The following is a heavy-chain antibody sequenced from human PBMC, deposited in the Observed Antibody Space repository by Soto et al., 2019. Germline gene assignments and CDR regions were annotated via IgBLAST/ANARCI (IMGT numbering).Heavy chain of an antibody. D-gene: IGHD6-13*01. CDR1: GGSIKTYF. CDR2: IYTSGTA. V-gene: IGHV4-4*07. J-gene: IGHJ5*02. Sequence: SETLSLTCTVSGGSIKTYFWSWIRQPAGKGLEWIGRIYTSGTANYSPSLKGRVIMAVDTAKNQLSLKVTSVTAADTAVYYCARDFHSSSWFRLDRWGQGTLVTVYS. CDR3: ARDFHSSSWFRLDR.